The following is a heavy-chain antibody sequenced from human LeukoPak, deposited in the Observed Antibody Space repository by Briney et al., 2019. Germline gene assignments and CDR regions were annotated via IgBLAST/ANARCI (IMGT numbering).Heavy chain of an antibody. CDR1: GYSITSGFY. D-gene: IGHD4-17*01. Sequence: PSETLSLTCAVSGYSITSGFYRGWFRQFPGEGLEWIGSIYHNGATSYNPSLQSRVPETLATSKNHFSLRLRSVTAADTAVFYCGRSRGYGDYDHWGQGTLVTVSS. V-gene: IGHV4-38-2*01. CDR2: IYHNGAT. CDR3: GRSRGYGDYDH. J-gene: IGHJ5*02.